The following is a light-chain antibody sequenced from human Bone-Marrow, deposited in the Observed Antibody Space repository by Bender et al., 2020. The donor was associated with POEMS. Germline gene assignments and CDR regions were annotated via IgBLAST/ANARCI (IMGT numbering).Light chain of an antibody. J-gene: IGLJ3*02. V-gene: IGLV2-14*01. CDR1: SSDVGGYNY. CDR3: NSYTSDATRV. CDR2: EVD. Sequence: QSALTQPASVSGSPGQSITISCTGTSSDVGGYNYVSWYQHHPGKTPKLMIYEVDKRPSGVPDRFSGSKSGNTASLTISGLQPEDEADYYCNSYTSDATRVFGGGTKLTVL.